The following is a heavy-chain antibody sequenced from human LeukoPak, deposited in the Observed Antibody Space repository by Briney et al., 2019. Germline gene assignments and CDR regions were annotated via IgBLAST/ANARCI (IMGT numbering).Heavy chain of an antibody. D-gene: IGHD3-16*01. CDR3: ARGLGGYFDY. CDR1: GFTFDDYG. CDR2: ISSSSSYI. J-gene: IGHJ4*02. Sequence: GGSLRLSCAASGFTFDDYGMSWVRQAPGKGLEWVSSISSSSSYIYYADSVKGRFTISRDNAKNSLYLQMNSLRAEDTAVYYCARGLGGYFDYWGQGTLVTVSS. V-gene: IGHV3-21*01.